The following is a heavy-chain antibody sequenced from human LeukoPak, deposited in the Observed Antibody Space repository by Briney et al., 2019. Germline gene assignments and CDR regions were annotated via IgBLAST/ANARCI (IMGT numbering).Heavy chain of an antibody. CDR2: IYYSGST. CDR1: GGSFSTYY. V-gene: IGHV4-59*01. D-gene: IGHD7-27*01. Sequence: SETLSLTCTVSGGSFSTYYWSWIRQPPGKGLEWIGYIYYSGSTNYKPSLKSRVTISVDTSKNQFSLKLSSVTAADTAVYYCARDLVGSTGDLGGWFDPWGQGTLVTVSS. CDR3: ARDLVGSTGDLGGWFDP. J-gene: IGHJ5*02.